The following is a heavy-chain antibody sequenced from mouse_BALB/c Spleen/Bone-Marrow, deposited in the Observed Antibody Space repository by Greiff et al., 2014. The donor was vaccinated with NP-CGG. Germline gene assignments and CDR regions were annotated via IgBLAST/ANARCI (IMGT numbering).Heavy chain of an antibody. CDR3: ASYVYGYYFDY. CDR2: IDPANGNT. D-gene: IGHD2-2*01. V-gene: IGHV14-3*02. Sequence: EVKLMESGAELVKSGASVKLSCTASGFNIKDTYMHWVKQRPEQGLEWIGRIDPANGNTKYDPKFQGKATITADTSSNTAYLQLSILTSEDTAVYYCASYVYGYYFDYWGQGTTLTVSS. CDR1: GFNIKDTY. J-gene: IGHJ2*01.